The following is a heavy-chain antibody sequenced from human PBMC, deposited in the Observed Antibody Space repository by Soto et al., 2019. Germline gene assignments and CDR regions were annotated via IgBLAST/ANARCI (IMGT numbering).Heavy chain of an antibody. CDR2: INAGNGNT. D-gene: IGHD2-2*01. CDR1: GYTFTNYA. Sequence: QVQLVQSGAEVKKPGASVKVSCKASGYTFTNYAMHWVRQAPGQRPEWMGWINAGNGNTKFSQGFQGRVTITRDTSANIAYMELSSLTSEDTAVYYCARAGFCSTTSCSDAVDIWDQGTMVTVSS. V-gene: IGHV1-3*01. J-gene: IGHJ3*02. CDR3: ARAGFCSTTSCSDAVDI.